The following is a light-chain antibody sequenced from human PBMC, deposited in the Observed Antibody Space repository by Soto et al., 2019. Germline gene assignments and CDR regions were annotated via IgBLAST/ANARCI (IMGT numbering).Light chain of an antibody. CDR1: SSDVGGYDY. Sequence: QSVLTQPASVSGSPGQSITLSCPGTSSDVGGYDYVSWYQQHPGKAPKLMIYEVSNRPSGVSNRFSGSKSGNTASLTISGLQAEDEADYYCSSYTSSSTYYVVGTETKVT. CDR2: EVS. CDR3: SSYTSSSTYYV. V-gene: IGLV2-14*01. J-gene: IGLJ1*01.